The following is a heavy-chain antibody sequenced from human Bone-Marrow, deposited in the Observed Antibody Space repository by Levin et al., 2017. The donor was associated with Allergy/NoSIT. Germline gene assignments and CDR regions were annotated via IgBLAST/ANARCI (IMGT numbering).Heavy chain of an antibody. CDR2: IIPVFGTG. Sequence: SVKVSCKASGGTLNNYAIGWVRQAPGQGLEWMGGIIPVFGTGKYAQKFQDRVTLTADKATNTAYMDLASLTTDDTAVYFCARGYGDGFYGLDVWGQGTTVIVSS. CDR3: ARGYGDGFYGLDV. V-gene: IGHV1-69*06. D-gene: IGHD4-17*01. CDR1: GGTLNNYA. J-gene: IGHJ6*02.